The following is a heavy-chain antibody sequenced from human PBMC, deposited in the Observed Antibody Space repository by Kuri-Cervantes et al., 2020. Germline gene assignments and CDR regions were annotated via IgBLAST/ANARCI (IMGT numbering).Heavy chain of an antibody. V-gene: IGHV3-30*03. CDR2: ISYDGSNK. Sequence: GGSLRLSCAASGFTFSSYGMHWVRQAPGKGLEWVAVISYDGSNKYYADSVKGRFTISRDNSKNTLYLQMNSLRAEDTAVYYCARLQYCSSTSCYAGFDYWGQGTLVTVSS. CDR1: GFTFSSYG. CDR3: ARLQYCSSTSCYAGFDY. J-gene: IGHJ4*02. D-gene: IGHD2-2*01.